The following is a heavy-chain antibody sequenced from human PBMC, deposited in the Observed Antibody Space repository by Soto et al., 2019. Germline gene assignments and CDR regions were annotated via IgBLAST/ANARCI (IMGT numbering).Heavy chain of an antibody. Sequence: QVQLQESGPGLVKPSQTLSLTCTVSGGSISSGGYFWSWIRQHPGKGLEWIGYIYYSGSTYYNPSLKSRVTISVDTSKHQFSLKLSSVTAADTAVYYCASRSYMSGYPVGWGQGTLVTVSS. CDR1: GGSISSGGYF. V-gene: IGHV4-31*03. J-gene: IGHJ4*02. CDR3: ASRSYMSGYPVG. CDR2: IYYSGST. D-gene: IGHD3-3*01.